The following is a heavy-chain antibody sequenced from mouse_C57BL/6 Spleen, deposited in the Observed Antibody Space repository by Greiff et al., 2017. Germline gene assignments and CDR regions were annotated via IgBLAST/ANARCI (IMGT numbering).Heavy chain of an antibody. CDR2: ISSGSSTI. CDR1: GFTFSDYG. V-gene: IGHV5-17*01. J-gene: IGHJ3*01. D-gene: IGHD3-2*02. Sequence: EVQLKESGGGLVKPGGSLQLSCAASGFTFSDYGMHWVRQAPEKGLEWVAYISSGSSTIYYADTVKGRFTISRDNDKNTLFLQMTSLRSEDTAMYYCARPERNQAWFAYWGQGTLVTVSA. CDR3: ARPERNQAWFAY.